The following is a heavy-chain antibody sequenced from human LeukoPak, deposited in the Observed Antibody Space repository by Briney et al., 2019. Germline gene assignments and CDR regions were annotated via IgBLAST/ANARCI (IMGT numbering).Heavy chain of an antibody. Sequence: GGSLRLSGAASGFTFSSYAMHWVRQAPGKGLEWVAVISYDGSNKYYADSVKGRFTISRDNSKNTLYLQMNSLRAEDTAVYYCASLVTTTYFDYWGQGTLVTVSS. J-gene: IGHJ4*02. CDR1: GFTFSSYA. V-gene: IGHV3-30-3*01. CDR3: ASLVTTTYFDY. CDR2: ISYDGSNK. D-gene: IGHD4-17*01.